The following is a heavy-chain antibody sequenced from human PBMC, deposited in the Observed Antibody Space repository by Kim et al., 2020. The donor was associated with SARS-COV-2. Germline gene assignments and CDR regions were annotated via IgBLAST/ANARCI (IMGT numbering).Heavy chain of an antibody. J-gene: IGHJ4*02. CDR1: GFTVSSNY. D-gene: IGHD4-17*01. V-gene: IGHV3-66*01. CDR3: ARVNLFLTTVTTPNDY. Sequence: GGSLRLSCAASGFTVSSNYMSWVRQAPGKGLEWVSVIYSGGSTYYADSVKGRFTISRDNSKNTLYLQMNSLRAEDTAVYYCARVNLFLTTVTTPNDYWGQGTLVTVSS. CDR2: IYSGGST.